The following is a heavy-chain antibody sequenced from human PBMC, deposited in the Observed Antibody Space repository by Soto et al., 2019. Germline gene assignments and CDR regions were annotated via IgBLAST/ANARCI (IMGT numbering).Heavy chain of an antibody. CDR1: GYTFTGYY. Sequence: ASVKVSCKASGYTFTGYYMHWVRQAPGQGLEWMGWINPNSGGTNYAQKFQGWVTMTRDTSISTAYMELSRLRSDDTAVYYCARGGRTMVRGVIRDYYYYMDVWGKGTTVTVSS. CDR2: INPNSGGT. J-gene: IGHJ6*03. V-gene: IGHV1-2*04. D-gene: IGHD3-10*01. CDR3: ARGGRTMVRGVIRDYYYYMDV.